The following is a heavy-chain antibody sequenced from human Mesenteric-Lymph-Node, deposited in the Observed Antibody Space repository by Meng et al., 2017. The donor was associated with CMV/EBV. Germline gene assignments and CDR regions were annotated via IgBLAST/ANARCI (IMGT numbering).Heavy chain of an antibody. D-gene: IGHD5-18*01. CDR2: IRYDGSNK. J-gene: IGHJ3*02. Sequence: GESLKISCAASGFTFSSYGMHWVRQAPGKGLEWVAFIRYDGSNKYYADSVKGRFTVTRDSSKNTVYLQMSSLRAEDTAIYYCARSSGYSYAANAFDIWGQGTMVTVSS. V-gene: IGHV3-30*02. CDR3: ARSSGYSYAANAFDI. CDR1: GFTFSSYG.